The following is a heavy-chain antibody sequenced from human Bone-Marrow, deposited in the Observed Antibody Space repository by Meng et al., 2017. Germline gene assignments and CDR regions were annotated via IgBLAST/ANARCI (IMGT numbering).Heavy chain of an antibody. D-gene: IGHD3-16*01. CDR2: IQVIGHT. V-gene: IGHV4-4*07. J-gene: IGHJ4*02. CDR3: AGSRPGGGACDY. Sequence: QGPVQESGTGLVKPSETLSLTCIVSGASIKNYNWNWVRQPAGQGLEWIGLIQVIGHTVYNPSLKSRVTVSLDASKSQFSLTLNSVTAADTATYYCAGSRPGGGACDYWGQGILVTVSS. CDR1: GASIKNYN.